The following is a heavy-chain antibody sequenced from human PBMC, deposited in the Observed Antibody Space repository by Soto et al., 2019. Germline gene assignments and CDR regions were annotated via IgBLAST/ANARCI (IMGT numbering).Heavy chain of an antibody. J-gene: IGHJ1*01. V-gene: IGHV3-23*01. CDR3: AKDLRPTVQYFQH. CDR2: ISGIFGST. Sequence: GGSLRLSCAASGFTFSSYAMIWVRQAPVNGLEFVSAISGIFGSTYYADSVKGRFTISRYNSKNTLYLQMNSLRADYTAVYYCAKDLRPTVQYFQHWGQGTLVTVSS. D-gene: IGHD3-10*01. CDR1: GFTFSSYA.